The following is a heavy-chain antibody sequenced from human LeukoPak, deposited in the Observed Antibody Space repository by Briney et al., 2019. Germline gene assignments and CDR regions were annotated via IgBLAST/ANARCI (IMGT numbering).Heavy chain of an antibody. CDR2: IWYDGSNK. J-gene: IGHJ4*02. Sequence: GGSLRLSCAASGFTFSSYGMRWVRQAPGKGLEWVAVIWYDGSNKYYADSVKGRFTISRDNSKNTLYLQMNSLRAEDTAVYYCAKEQYSSGWYNFDYWGQGTLVTVSS. V-gene: IGHV3-33*06. CDR3: AKEQYSSGWYNFDY. D-gene: IGHD6-19*01. CDR1: GFTFSSYG.